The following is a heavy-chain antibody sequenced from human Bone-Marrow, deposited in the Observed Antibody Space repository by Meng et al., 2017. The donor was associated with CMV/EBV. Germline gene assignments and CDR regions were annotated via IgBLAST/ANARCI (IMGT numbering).Heavy chain of an antibody. D-gene: IGHD1-26*01. CDR3: ARHELGATGLSGFDP. Sequence: SETLSLTCTVSGGSISSSSYYWGWIRQPPGKGLEWIGSIYYSGSTYYNPSLKSRVTISVDTSKNQFSLKLSSVTAADTAVYYCARHELGATGLSGFDPWDQGNLVTVSS. V-gene: IGHV4-39*01. CDR2: IYYSGST. CDR1: GGSISSSSYY. J-gene: IGHJ5*02.